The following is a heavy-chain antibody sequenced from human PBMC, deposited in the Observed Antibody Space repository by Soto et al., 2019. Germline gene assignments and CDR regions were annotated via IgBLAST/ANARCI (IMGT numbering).Heavy chain of an antibody. CDR1: CGSISNVGYY. CDR3: DGGGAYGGKSYAFDI. D-gene: IGHD4-17*01. Sequence: QLQLQESGSGLVKPSQTLSLTCSVSCGSISNVGYYWRWIRQPPRKRLEWTGYIYHSGRTYYNPSLRGRVPISGDSAKIRCSLKLRSLTVADTAVYYCDGGGAYGGKSYAFDIWCQGTMVTVS. J-gene: IGHJ3*02. CDR2: IYHSGRT. V-gene: IGHV4-30-2*01.